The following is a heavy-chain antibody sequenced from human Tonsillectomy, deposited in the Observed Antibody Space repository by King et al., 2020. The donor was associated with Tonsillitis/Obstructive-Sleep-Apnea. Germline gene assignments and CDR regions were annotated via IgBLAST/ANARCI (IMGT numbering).Heavy chain of an antibody. V-gene: IGHV2-5*02. D-gene: IGHD3-22*01. Sequence: TLKESGPSLLKPPQTLTLTCTFSGFSLSTSGVGVGWIRQPPGKALEWLALIYWDDDKRYSPSLKSRLTITKDTSKNQVVLTMTNMDPVDTATYYCSHSLDYYANSAGAYFDYWGQGTLVTVSS. J-gene: IGHJ4*02. CDR2: IYWDDDK. CDR3: SHSLDYYANSAGAYFDY. CDR1: GFSLSTSGVG.